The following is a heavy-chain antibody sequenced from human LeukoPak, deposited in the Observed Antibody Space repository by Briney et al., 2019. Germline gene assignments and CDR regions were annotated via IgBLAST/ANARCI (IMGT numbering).Heavy chain of an antibody. V-gene: IGHV3-53*01. CDR3: ARGTSSGWYGNY. Sequence: GGSLRLSCAASGFTVSSNYMSWVRQAPGKGLQWVSVIYSGGSTYYADSVKGRFTNSRDSSKNTLYLQMNSLRAEDTAVYYCARGTSSGWYGNYWGQGTVVTVSS. D-gene: IGHD6-19*01. CDR2: IYSGGST. CDR1: GFTVSSNY. J-gene: IGHJ4*02.